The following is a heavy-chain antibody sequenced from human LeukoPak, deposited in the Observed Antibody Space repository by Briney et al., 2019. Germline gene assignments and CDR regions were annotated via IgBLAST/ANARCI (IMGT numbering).Heavy chain of an antibody. CDR2: IYYCGSS. Sequence: PSETLSLTRTVSVGFISSCYWRWIRQPPAKGLAWIGYIYYCGSSNYNLSLNSRVTISVDTSKNQFSLKLTSVTAADTAVYCWARAFGIITMFGVVASGWFDPWGQRTLVTVSS. J-gene: IGHJ5*02. CDR1: VGFISSCY. D-gene: IGHD3-3*01. CDR3: ARAFGIITMFGVVASGWFDP. V-gene: IGHV4-59*01.